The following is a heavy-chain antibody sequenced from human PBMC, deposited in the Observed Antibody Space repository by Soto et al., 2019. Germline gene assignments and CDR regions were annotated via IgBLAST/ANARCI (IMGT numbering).Heavy chain of an antibody. CDR1: GYSFTKYW. CDR2: IYPDESDT. CDR3: VGHKGLRDGYNV. V-gene: IGHV5-51*01. J-gene: IGHJ4*02. D-gene: IGHD5-12*01. Sequence: GESLKISCKGSGYSFTKYWIGWVRQMPGKGLEWMAIIYPDESDTRYSPSFQGQVTISADKSISTAYLQWSSLKASDTAMYYCVGHKGLRDGYNVWGQGTLVTVSS.